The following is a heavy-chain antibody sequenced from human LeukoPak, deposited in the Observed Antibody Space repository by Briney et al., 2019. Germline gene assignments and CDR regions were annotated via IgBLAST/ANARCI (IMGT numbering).Heavy chain of an antibody. CDR1: GFTFSSYA. Sequence: GGSLRLSCAASGFTFSSYAMSWVRQAPGKGLEWVSAISGSGGSTYYAGSVKGRFTISRDNSKNTLYLQMNSLRAEDTAVYYCAKSPDSSGYSEYFQHWGQGTLVTVSS. V-gene: IGHV3-23*01. D-gene: IGHD3-22*01. CDR2: ISGSGGST. CDR3: AKSPDSSGYSEYFQH. J-gene: IGHJ1*01.